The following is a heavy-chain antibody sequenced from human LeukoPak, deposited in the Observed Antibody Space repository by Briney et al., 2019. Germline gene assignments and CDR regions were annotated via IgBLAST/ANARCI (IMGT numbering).Heavy chain of an antibody. V-gene: IGHV3-30*18. CDR3: AKSIDYVWGSYRPDY. CDR2: TSFDGSNK. D-gene: IGHD3-16*02. Sequence: PGRSLRFSCAASGFPFSRFGKHWVRQAPGKGLEWVAVTSFDGSNKYYGDSVKGRFTISRDNSRNTLFLQMNSLRVEDTAVYYCAKSIDYVWGSYRPDYWGQGTLVTVSS. J-gene: IGHJ4*02. CDR1: GFPFSRFG.